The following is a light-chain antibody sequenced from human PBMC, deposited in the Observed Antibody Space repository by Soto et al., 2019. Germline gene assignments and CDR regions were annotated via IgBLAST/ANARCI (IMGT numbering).Light chain of an antibody. CDR1: QGISTY. CDR3: QHYKMYSPWT. Sequence: DIQMTQSPSSLSASVGDRVTITCRASQGISTYLNWYQQKPGKAPKLLIYAASSLQSGVPSRFSGSGSGTEFTLTISSLQPDDFATYYCQHYKMYSPWTFGQGTKVDIK. V-gene: IGKV1-39*01. CDR2: AAS. J-gene: IGKJ1*01.